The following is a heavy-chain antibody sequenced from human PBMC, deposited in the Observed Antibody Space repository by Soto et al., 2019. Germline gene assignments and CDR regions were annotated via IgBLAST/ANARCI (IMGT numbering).Heavy chain of an antibody. J-gene: IGHJ4*02. D-gene: IGHD3-3*01. CDR3: ARETTMFGVTTLGSLG. CDR2: IWYDGSNK. CDR1: GFTFSSYG. Sequence: QVQLVESGGGVVQPGRSLRLSCAASGFTFSSYGMHWVRQAPGKGLEWVAVIWYDGSNKYYADSVKGRFTISRDNSKSTLYLQMKSLRAEDVAVYYCARETTMFGVTTLGSLGWVQETLVTVSS. V-gene: IGHV3-33*01.